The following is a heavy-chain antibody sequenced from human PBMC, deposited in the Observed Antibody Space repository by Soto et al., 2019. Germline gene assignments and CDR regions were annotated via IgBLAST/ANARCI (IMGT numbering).Heavy chain of an antibody. Sequence: LRLSCAASGFTFSNFEMHWVRQAPGKGLEWXSYINTAGSTKYYAESVKGRFTISRDNARNSLFLQMNSLRAEDTAVYYCARAECSTPNCLTAYYSYGLDVWGQGSTVTVFS. D-gene: IGHD2-2*01. CDR2: INTAGSTK. V-gene: IGHV3-48*03. CDR1: GFTFSNFE. J-gene: IGHJ6*02. CDR3: ARAECSTPNCLTAYYSYGLDV.